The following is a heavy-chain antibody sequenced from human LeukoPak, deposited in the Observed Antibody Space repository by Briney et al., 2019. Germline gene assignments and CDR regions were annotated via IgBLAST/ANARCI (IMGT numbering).Heavy chain of an antibody. J-gene: IGHJ5*02. V-gene: IGHV3-23*01. Sequence: PGGSLRPSCAASGFTFSSYAMSWVRQAPGKGLEWVSGISDSGGTTYYADSVKGRFTISRDNSKNTLYLQMNSLRAEDTAVYYCAKDRAFLWFGDLWGQGTLVTVSS. CDR3: AKDRAFLWFGDL. CDR1: GFTFSSYA. D-gene: IGHD3-10*01. CDR2: ISDSGGTT.